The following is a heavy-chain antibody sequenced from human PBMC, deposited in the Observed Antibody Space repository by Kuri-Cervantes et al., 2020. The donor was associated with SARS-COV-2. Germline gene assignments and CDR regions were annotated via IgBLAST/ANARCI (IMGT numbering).Heavy chain of an antibody. J-gene: IGHJ5*02. Sequence: ESLKISCTVSGGSISDYNWNWIRQPPGKGLEWIGYISYSGSTLYIPSLKSRVTISIDTSKKQFSLKLSSVTAADTAVYYCARDRSYGDQQGFDPWGQGTLVTVSS. CDR1: GGSISDYN. D-gene: IGHD5-18*01. CDR3: ARDRSYGDQQGFDP. CDR2: ISYSGST. V-gene: IGHV4-59*01.